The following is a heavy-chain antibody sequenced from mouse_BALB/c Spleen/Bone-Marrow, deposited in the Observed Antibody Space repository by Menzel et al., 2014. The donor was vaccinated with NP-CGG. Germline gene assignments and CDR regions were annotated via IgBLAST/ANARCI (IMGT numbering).Heavy chain of an antibody. V-gene: IGHV1-37*01. CDR3: GRGAYYYSSSYYFDY. CDR1: GYSFTGYF. D-gene: IGHD1-1*01. J-gene: IGHJ2*01. Sequence: LVESGPELVKPGASVKISCKASGYSFTGYFMNWVKQSHGKSLEWIGRINPYNGDTFYNQKFKGKATLTVDKSSSTAHMELLSLTSEDSAVYYCGRGAYYYSSSYYFDYWGQGTTLTVSS. CDR2: INPYNGDT.